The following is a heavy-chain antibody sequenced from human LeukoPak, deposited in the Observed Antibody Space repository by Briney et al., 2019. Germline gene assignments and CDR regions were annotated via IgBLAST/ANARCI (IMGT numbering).Heavy chain of an antibody. CDR2: ISGNGGST. CDR3: AKDRVVLLWFGEWDY. J-gene: IGHJ4*02. CDR1: GFTFSSYA. D-gene: IGHD3-10*01. Sequence: PGGSLRLSCAASGFTFSSYAMSWVRQAPGKGLGWVSAISGNGGSTYYADSVKGRFTISRDKSKNTLCLQMNSLRAEDTAVYYCAKDRVVLLWFGEWDYWGQGTLVTVSS. V-gene: IGHV3-23*01.